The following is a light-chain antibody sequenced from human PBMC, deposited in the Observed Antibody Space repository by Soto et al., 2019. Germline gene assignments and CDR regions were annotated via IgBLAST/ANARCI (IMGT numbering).Light chain of an antibody. J-gene: IGKJ5*01. CDR2: DAY. CDR3: QQVRKLLPIT. Sequence: KQSPATXSLKKQQRAPCSCRASQSVSRYLAWYQKKPGKAPXLXXXDAYNRATGIPARLSGSGSGKDFTLTISILQPEDFGVYYWQQVRKLLPITFCYVTRLEI. CDR1: QSVSRY. V-gene: IGKV3-11*01.